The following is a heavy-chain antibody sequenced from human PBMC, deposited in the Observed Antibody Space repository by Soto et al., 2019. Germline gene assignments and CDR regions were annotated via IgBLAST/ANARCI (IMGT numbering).Heavy chain of an antibody. Sequence: QVQQVESGGGVVQPGRSLRLSCADSGFTFSSYAMYWVRQAPGKGLEWVAVISYDGSNKYYADSVKGRFTISRDNSKNTLYLQMNSLRAEDTAVYYCARAVIAVAGSGSYFQHWGQGTLVTVSS. D-gene: IGHD6-19*01. CDR2: ISYDGSNK. J-gene: IGHJ1*01. CDR1: GFTFSSYA. V-gene: IGHV3-30-3*01. CDR3: ARAVIAVAGSGSYFQH.